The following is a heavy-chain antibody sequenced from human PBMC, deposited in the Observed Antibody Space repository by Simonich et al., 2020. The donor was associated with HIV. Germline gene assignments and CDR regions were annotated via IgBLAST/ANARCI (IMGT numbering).Heavy chain of an antibody. V-gene: IGHV7-4-1*02. J-gene: IGHJ4*02. D-gene: IGHD4-17*01. CDR1: GYPFTTHA. CDR2: INTNTGNP. Sequence: QVQLVQSGSELKKPGASVNVSCKASGYPFTTHAMNWVRQAPGQGLEWMGWINTNTGNPTYAQGFTGRFVFSLDTSVSTAYLQISSRKDEDTAVYYCVREVRSFDYWGQGTLVTVSS. CDR3: VREVRSFDY.